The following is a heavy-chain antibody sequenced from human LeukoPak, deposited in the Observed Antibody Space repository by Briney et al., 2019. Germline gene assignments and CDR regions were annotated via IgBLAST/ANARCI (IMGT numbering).Heavy chain of an antibody. D-gene: IGHD6-19*01. CDR1: GGTFTTFA. J-gene: IGHJ4*02. CDR2: IVPIFGKS. CDR3: ARESLAGTWPSDY. V-gene: IGHV1-69*13. Sequence: SVKVSCKASGGTFTTFAISWMRQAPGQGLQWMGAIVPIFGKSHYAQKLQGRLTITADESTNTAFMELARLTADGTAVYYCARESLAGTWPSDYWGQGTLVTVSS.